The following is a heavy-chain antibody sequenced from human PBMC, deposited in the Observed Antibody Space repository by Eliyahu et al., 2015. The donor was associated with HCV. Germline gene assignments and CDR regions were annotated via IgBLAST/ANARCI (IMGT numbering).Heavy chain of an antibody. J-gene: IGHJ4*02. V-gene: IGHV3-23*01. CDR3: AKDSPIHAFDY. CDR2: ISGSGGST. D-gene: IGHD3-3*01. Sequence: AISGSGGSTYYADSVXGRFXISRDNSKTTLXLQMXSLRXEDTAVYYXAKDSPIHAFDYWGQGTLVTVSS.